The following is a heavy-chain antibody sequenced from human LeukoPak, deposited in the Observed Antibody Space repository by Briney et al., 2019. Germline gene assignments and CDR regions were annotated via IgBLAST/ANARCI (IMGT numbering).Heavy chain of an antibody. V-gene: IGHV3-53*01. CDR3: ARRSPIAAAGTRRLED. CDR1: GFTVSNNH. Sequence: GGSLRLSCAASGFTVSNNHMSWVRQAPGKGLEWVSIIYSGGSTSYADSVKGRFTISRDNSKDTLYLQMNSLRAEDTAVYYCARRSPIAAAGTRRLEDWGQGTLVTVSS. J-gene: IGHJ4*02. D-gene: IGHD6-13*01. CDR2: IYSGGST.